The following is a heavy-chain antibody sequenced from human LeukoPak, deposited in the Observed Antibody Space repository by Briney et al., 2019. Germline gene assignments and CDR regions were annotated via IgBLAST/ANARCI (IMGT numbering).Heavy chain of an antibody. CDR1: GGSFSGYY. CDR2: INHSGST. V-gene: IGHV4-34*01. D-gene: IGHD2-2*01. J-gene: IGHJ5*02. Sequence: SETLSLTCAVYGGSFSGYYWSWIRQPPGKGLEWIGEINHSGSTNYNPSLKSRVTISVDTSKNQLSLKLSSVTAADTAVYYCARALGDCSSTSCYGSWFDTWGQGTLVTVSS. CDR3: ARALGDCSSTSCYGSWFDT.